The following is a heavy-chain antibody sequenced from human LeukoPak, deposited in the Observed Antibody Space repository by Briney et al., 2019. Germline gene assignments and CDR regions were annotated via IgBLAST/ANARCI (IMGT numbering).Heavy chain of an antibody. CDR2: ISSSSSTI. D-gene: IGHD2-15*01. Sequence: QPGGSLRLSCAASGFTFSSYSMNWVRQAPGKGLEWVSYISSSSSTIYYADSVKGRFTISRDNAKNSLYLQMNSLRAEDTAVYYCAKDEGYCSGGSCYRQDYWGQGTLVTVSS. V-gene: IGHV3-48*04. CDR1: GFTFSSYS. J-gene: IGHJ4*02. CDR3: AKDEGYCSGGSCYRQDY.